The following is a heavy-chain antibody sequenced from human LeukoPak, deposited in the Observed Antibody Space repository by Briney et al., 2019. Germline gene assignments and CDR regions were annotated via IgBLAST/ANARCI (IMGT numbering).Heavy chain of an antibody. J-gene: IGHJ2*01. CDR3: ARGSRTVTPYWYFDL. CDR1: GGSISSGDCY. Sequence: SQTLSLTCTVSGGSISSGDCYWSWIRQPPGKGLEWIGYIYYSGSTYYNPSLKSRVTISVDTSKNQFSLKLSSVTAADTAVYYCARGSRTVTPYWYFDLWGRGTLVTVSS. CDR2: IYYSGST. V-gene: IGHV4-30-4*01. D-gene: IGHD4-17*01.